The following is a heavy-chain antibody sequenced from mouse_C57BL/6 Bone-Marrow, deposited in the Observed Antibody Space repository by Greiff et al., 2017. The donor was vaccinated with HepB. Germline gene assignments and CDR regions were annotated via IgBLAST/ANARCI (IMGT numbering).Heavy chain of an antibody. Sequence: LHQSGAELVRPGASVKMSCKASGYTFTSYNMHWVKQTPRQGLEWIGAIYPGNGDTSYNQKFKGKATLTVDKSSSTAYMQLSSLTSEDSAVYFCAREGAYYSNYLYYYAMDYWGQGTSVTVSS. CDR2: IYPGNGDT. V-gene: IGHV1-12*01. CDR1: GYTFTSYN. J-gene: IGHJ4*01. D-gene: IGHD2-5*01. CDR3: AREGAYYSNYLYYYAMDY.